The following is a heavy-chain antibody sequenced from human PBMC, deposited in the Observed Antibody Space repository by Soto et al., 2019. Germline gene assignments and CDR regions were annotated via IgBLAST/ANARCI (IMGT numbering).Heavy chain of an antibody. V-gene: IGHV1-69*13. D-gene: IGHD2-2*01. J-gene: IGHJ5*02. CDR2: IIPIFGTA. Sequence: SVKVSCKASGGTFSSYAISWVRQAPGQGLEWMGGIIPIFGTANYAQKFQGRVTITADESTSTAYMELSSLRSEDTAVYYCARVVPAGPWWFVPWGQGTLVTVSS. CDR1: GGTFSSYA. CDR3: ARVVPAGPWWFVP.